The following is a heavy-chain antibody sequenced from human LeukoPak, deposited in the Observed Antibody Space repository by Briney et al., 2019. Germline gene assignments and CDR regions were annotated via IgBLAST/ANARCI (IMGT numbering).Heavy chain of an antibody. D-gene: IGHD5-18*01. J-gene: IGHJ4*02. V-gene: IGHV5-51*01. CDR3: ARRGRYSYGSYFDY. Sequence: GESLKISCKGSGYSFTSYWIGWVRQAPGKGLEWIGIIYPGDSDTAYSPSFQGQVTASADKSITTAYLQWSSLKASDTAMYYCARRGRYSYGSYFDYWGQGTLVTVSS. CDR2: IYPGDSDT. CDR1: GYSFTSYW.